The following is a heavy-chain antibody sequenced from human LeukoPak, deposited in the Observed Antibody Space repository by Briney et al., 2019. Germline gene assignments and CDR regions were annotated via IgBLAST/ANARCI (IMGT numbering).Heavy chain of an antibody. J-gene: IGHJ6*02. V-gene: IGHV4-59*01. CDR2: IYYSGST. CDR1: GGSISSYY. CDR3: ARAEGEYGDYNYYYYYGMDV. D-gene: IGHD4-17*01. Sequence: PSETLSLTCTVSGGSISSYYWSWIRQPPGKGLEWIGYIYYSGSTNYNPSLKSRVTISVDTSKKQFSLKLISVTAADTAVYYCARAEGEYGDYNYYYYYGMDVWGQGTTVTVSS.